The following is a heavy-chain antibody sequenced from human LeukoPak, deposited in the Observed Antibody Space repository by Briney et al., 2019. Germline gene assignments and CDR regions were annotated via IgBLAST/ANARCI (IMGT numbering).Heavy chain of an antibody. D-gene: IGHD6-13*01. J-gene: IGHJ4*02. CDR3: ARVGSSSWLWYFDY. Sequence: SETLSLTCTVSAASISSYYWSWIRQPAGKGLEWIGRIYTSGSTNYNPSLKSRLIMSVDTSKNQFSLKLSSVTAADTAVYYCARVGSSSWLWYFDYWGQGTLVTVSS. CDR2: IYTSGST. V-gene: IGHV4-4*07. CDR1: AASISSYY.